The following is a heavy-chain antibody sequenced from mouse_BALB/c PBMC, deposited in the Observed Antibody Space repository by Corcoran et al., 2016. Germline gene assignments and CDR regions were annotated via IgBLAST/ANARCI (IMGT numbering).Heavy chain of an antibody. J-gene: IGHJ1*01. Sequence: QIQLQQSGPELVKPGASVKISCKASGYTFTDYYINGVKQKPGQGLEWIGWIYPGSGNTKYNEKFKGKATLTVDTSSSTAYMQLSSLTSEDTAVYFCARSRYGWYFDVWGAGTTVTVSS. V-gene: IGHV1-84*02. CDR3: ARSRYGWYFDV. CDR1: GYTFTDYY. CDR2: IYPGSGNT. D-gene: IGHD2-14*01.